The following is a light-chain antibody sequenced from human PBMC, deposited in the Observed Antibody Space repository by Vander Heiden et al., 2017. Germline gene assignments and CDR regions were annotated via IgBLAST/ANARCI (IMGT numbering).Light chain of an antibody. CDR1: QSLLHSNGYNY. CDR3: MQALQTPT. Sequence: DIVMTQSPPALPVTPGEQASISCRSSQSLLHSNGYNYLDWYLQKAGQSPQLLIYSGSNRASGVPDRFSGSGSGTDFALKISRVAAEDVAVYYCMQALQTPTFGQGTRLEI. J-gene: IGKJ5*01. CDR2: SGS. V-gene: IGKV2-28*01.